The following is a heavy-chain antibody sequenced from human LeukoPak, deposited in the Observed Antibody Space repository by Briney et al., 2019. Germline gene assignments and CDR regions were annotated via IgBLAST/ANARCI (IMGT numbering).Heavy chain of an antibody. J-gene: IGHJ4*02. V-gene: IGHV3-23*01. CDR2: ISGSGGST. D-gene: IGHD3-22*01. CDR1: GFTFSSYA. Sequence: GGSLRLSCAASGFTFSSYAMSWVRQAPGKGLEWVSAISGSGGSTYYADSVKGRFTISRDNSKNTLYLQMNSLRAEDTAVYYCANDPFNYYDSSGGDYWGQGTLVTVSS. CDR3: ANDPFNYYDSSGGDY.